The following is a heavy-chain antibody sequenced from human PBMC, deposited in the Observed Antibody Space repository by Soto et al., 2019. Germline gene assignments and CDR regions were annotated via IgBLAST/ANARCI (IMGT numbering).Heavy chain of an antibody. Sequence: QVQLVESGGGVVQPGRSLRLSCAASGFTFSSYGMHWVRQAPGKGLEWVAVISYDGSNKYYADSVKGRFTISRDNSKNTLNLQMTSLRAEDTAVYYCAKDIWFGELAPSTNGMDVWGQGTTVTVSS. CDR2: ISYDGSNK. V-gene: IGHV3-30*18. J-gene: IGHJ6*02. CDR3: AKDIWFGELAPSTNGMDV. CDR1: GFTFSSYG. D-gene: IGHD3-10*01.